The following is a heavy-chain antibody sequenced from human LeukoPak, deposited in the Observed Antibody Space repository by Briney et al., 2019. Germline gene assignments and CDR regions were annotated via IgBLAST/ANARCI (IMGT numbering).Heavy chain of an antibody. CDR1: GFTFTNYW. D-gene: IGHD3-3*01. CDR2: IKQDGSEK. V-gene: IGHV3-7*03. J-gene: IGHJ4*02. Sequence: GGSLRLSCAASGFTFTNYWMTWVRQAPGKGLEWVANIKQDGSEKNYVDSLKGRFTISRDNAKNSLYLQMNSLRAEDTAVYYCAREWLFPPDYWGQGTLVTVSS. CDR3: AREWLFPPDY.